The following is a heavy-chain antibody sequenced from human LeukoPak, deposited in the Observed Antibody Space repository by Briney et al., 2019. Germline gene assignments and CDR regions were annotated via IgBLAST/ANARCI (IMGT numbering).Heavy chain of an antibody. CDR2: ISDSGGST. CDR3: AKFGSGNYYNFDY. J-gene: IGHJ4*02. CDR1: GFTFSSYG. V-gene: IGHV3-23*01. Sequence: PGGSLRLSCAASGFTFSSYGMNWVRQAPGEGLEWVSVISDSGGSTYYADSVKGRFTISRDNSKNTLYLHMNSLRAEDTAVYYCAKFGSGNYYNFDYWGQGTLVTVSS. D-gene: IGHD3-10*01.